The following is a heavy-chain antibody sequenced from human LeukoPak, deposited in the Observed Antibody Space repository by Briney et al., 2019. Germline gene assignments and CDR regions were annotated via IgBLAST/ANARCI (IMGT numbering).Heavy chain of an antibody. CDR1: GFIFSDYY. CDR2: ISTSSSYT. D-gene: IGHD4-17*01. Sequence: GGSLRLSCAASGFIFSDYYMNWIRQAPGKGLQWISYISTSSSYTNYADSVKGRFTVSRDNAKNSLDLQMNSLRAEDTAVYYCARDDYGDYQGRMDVWGKGTTVTVSS. J-gene: IGHJ6*04. V-gene: IGHV3-11*06. CDR3: ARDDYGDYQGRMDV.